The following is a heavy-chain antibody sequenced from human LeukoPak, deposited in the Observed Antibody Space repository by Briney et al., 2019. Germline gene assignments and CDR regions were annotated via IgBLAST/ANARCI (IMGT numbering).Heavy chain of an antibody. CDR3: ARILWYFDY. CDR1: GGSFSGYY. Sequence: SETLSLTCAVYGGSFSGYYWSWIRQPPGKGLEWIGEINHSGSTNYNPSLKSRVTISVDTSKNQFSLKLSSVTAADTAVYYCARILWYFDYWGLGTLVTVSS. CDR2: INHSGST. D-gene: IGHD3-10*01. V-gene: IGHV4-34*01. J-gene: IGHJ4*02.